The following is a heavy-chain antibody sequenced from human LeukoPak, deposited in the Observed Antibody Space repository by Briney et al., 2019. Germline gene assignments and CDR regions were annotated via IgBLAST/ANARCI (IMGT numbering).Heavy chain of an antibody. J-gene: IGHJ4*02. V-gene: IGHV3-7*04. D-gene: IGHD1-26*01. CDR1: GFLVSTNY. CDR2: MKHDGSEK. CDR3: ARSPYSGSYGPFDY. Sequence: GGSLRLPCAASGFLVSTNYMTWVRQAPGKGLEWVANMKHDGSEKSYVDSVKGRFTISRDDAKNSLYLQMNSLRAEDTALYYCARSPYSGSYGPFDYWGQGTLVTVSS.